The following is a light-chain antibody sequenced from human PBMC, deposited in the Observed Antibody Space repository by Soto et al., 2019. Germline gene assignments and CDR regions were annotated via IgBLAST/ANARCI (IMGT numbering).Light chain of an antibody. CDR1: QSVSSN. CDR3: QQYNNWPQT. Sequence: EIVMTQSPATLSVSPGERATLSCRASQSVSSNLAWYQQKPGQAPRLLIYGASTRATGIQARFSGSGSGTEFNLTISSLQSEDFAVYYCQQYNNWPQTFGQGTKVEIK. CDR2: GAS. J-gene: IGKJ1*01. V-gene: IGKV3-15*01.